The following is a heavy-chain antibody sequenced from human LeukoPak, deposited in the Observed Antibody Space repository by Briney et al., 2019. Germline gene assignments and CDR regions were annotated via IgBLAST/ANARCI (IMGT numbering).Heavy chain of an antibody. CDR2: IYPGESDT. D-gene: IGHD6-13*01. CDR3: ARLSGYSSWYHYFDY. V-gene: IGHV5-51*01. CDR1: GNPFNTYW. J-gene: IGHJ4*02. Sequence: GGSLKISCKGSGNPFNTYWIGWVRQMPGKGLELMGIIYPGESDTRYSPSFQGQVTISADKSISTAYLQWNSLKASDTAMYYCARLSGYSSWYHYFDYWGQRTLVTVSS.